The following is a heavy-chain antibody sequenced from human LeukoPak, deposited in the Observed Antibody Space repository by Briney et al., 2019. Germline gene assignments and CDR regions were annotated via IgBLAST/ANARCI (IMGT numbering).Heavy chain of an antibody. D-gene: IGHD2-21*02. CDR1: GGSITSSSYY. CDR2: IYYSGST. CDR3: ARRWAFCGGDCWAH. Sequence: SETLSLTCTVSGGSITSSSYYWGWIRQPPGKGLEWIGSIYYSGSTYFNPSLKSRVTISVDTSKNQFSLKLNSVGTADTPVYYCARRWAFCGGDCWAHWGQGTLVTVSS. V-gene: IGHV4-39*01. J-gene: IGHJ4*02.